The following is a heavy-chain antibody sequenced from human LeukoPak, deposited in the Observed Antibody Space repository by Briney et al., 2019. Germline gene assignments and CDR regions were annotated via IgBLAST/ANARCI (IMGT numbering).Heavy chain of an antibody. CDR3: AKAPSRGHFDY. J-gene: IGHJ4*02. V-gene: IGHV3-74*01. Sequence: GGSLRLSCAASGFTFSSYWMHWVRQAPGKGLVWVSRINSDGSSTSYADSVKGRFTISRDNAKNTLYLQMNSLRAEDTAVYYCAKAPSRGHFDYWGQGTLVTVSS. D-gene: IGHD6-6*01. CDR1: GFTFSSYW. CDR2: INSDGSST.